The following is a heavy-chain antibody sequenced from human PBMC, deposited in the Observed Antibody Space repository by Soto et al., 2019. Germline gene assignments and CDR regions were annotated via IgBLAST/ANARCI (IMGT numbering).Heavy chain of an antibody. CDR3: SGDEGGDDILAGYGRY. CDR2: IIPMLGIA. V-gene: IGHV1-69*08. J-gene: IGHJ4*02. Sequence: QVQPVQSGAEVKKPGSSVKVSCKTSGCTFISYTIRWVRQVPGQGLEWMGRIIPMLGIADYAHKFQGRVTITADKSTRMAYMEWSSLRSEDTAVYYCSGDEGGDDILAGYGRYWGQGPLVTVSS. CDR1: GCTFISYT. D-gene: IGHD3-9*01.